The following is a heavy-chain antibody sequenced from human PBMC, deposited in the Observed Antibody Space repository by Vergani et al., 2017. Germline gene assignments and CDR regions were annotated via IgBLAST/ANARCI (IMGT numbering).Heavy chain of an antibody. CDR1: GFTFSSYG. Sequence: QVQLVESGGGVVQPGRSLRLSCAASGFTFSSYGMHWVRPAPGTGLEWVAVIWYDGSNNYYADSVKGRFTISRANSKTTLYLQMNSLRAEDTAGYSCARDPGLWVRGNNSGMDVWGQGTTVTVSS. CDR3: ARDPGLWVRGNNSGMDV. V-gene: IGHV3-33*01. CDR2: IWYDGSNN. D-gene: IGHD3-10*01. J-gene: IGHJ6*02.